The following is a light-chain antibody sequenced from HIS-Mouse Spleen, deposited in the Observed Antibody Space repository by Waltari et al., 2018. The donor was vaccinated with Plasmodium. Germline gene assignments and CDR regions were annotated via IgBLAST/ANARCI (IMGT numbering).Light chain of an antibody. J-gene: IGLJ3*02. CDR2: EDS. Sequence: SYELTQPPSVSVSPGQTARITCSGDALPHKSAYWYQQKSGQAPVLVRYEDSKRPSGIPERFSGSSSGTMATLTISGAQVEDEADYYCYSTYSSGNHRVFGGGTKLTVL. V-gene: IGLV3-10*01. CDR3: YSTYSSGNHRV. CDR1: ALPHKS.